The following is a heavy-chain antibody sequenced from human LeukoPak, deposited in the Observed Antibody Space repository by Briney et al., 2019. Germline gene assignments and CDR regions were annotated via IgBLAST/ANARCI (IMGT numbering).Heavy chain of an antibody. V-gene: IGHV1-18*01. CDR3: ARSPRGYSGYDRLWIDLGFDY. D-gene: IGHD5-12*01. J-gene: IGHJ4*02. CDR1: GYTFTSYG. CDR2: ISAYNGNT. Sequence: ASVKVSCKASGYTFTSYGISWVRQAPGQGLEWMGWISAYNGNTNYAQKLQGRVTMTTDTSTSTAYMELSRLRSDDTAVYYCARSPRGYSGYDRLWIDLGFDYWGQGTLVTVSS.